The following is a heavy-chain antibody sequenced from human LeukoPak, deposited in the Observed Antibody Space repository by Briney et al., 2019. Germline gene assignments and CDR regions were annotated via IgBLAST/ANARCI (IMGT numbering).Heavy chain of an antibody. V-gene: IGHV3-7*03. CDR3: ARGGGLDV. CDR2: INHNGDVN. D-gene: IGHD3-16*01. CDR1: GFTFSSYW. J-gene: IGHJ6*02. Sequence: GGSLRLSCAASGFTFSSYWMNWARQAPGKGLEWVASINHNGDVNYYVDSVKGRFTISRDNAKNSLYLQMSNLRAEDTAVYFCARGGGLDVWSQGATVTVSS.